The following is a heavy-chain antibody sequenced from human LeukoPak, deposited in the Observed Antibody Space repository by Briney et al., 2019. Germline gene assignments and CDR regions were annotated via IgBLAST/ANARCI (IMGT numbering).Heavy chain of an antibody. CDR1: GGSISSGGYY. Sequence: SQTLSLTCTVSGGSISSGGYYWSWIRQHPGKGLEWIGYIYYSGSTNYNPSLKSRVTISVDTSKNQFSLKLSSVTAADTAVYYCATGGGSSWGPAMEYFDYWGQGTLVTVSS. J-gene: IGHJ4*02. CDR2: IYYSGST. D-gene: IGHD6-13*01. CDR3: ATGGGSSWGPAMEYFDY. V-gene: IGHV4-61*08.